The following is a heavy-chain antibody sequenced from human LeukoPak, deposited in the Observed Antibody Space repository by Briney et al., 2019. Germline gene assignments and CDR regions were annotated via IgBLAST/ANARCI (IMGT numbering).Heavy chain of an antibody. CDR1: GESISDFY. CDR2: INHSAST. V-gene: IGHV4-34*01. D-gene: IGHD2-2*01. CDR3: VRGPLGYCSSSTCHAPDY. J-gene: IGHJ4*02. Sequence: SETLSLTYAVYGESISDFYWSWIRQPPGKGLEWIGEINHSASTNYSPPLKSRVTMSVDTSKNQFSLTLSSVTAADTAVYYCVRGPLGYCSSSTCHAPDYWSQGTLVTVSS.